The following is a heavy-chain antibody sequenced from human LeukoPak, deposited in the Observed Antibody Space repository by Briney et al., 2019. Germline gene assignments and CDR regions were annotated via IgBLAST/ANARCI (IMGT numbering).Heavy chain of an antibody. V-gene: IGHV3-53*01. CDR3: ARGAGYDYPYYFDY. Sequence: GGSLRLSCAASGFTVSSNYMNWVRQAPGKGLEWVSVIYGGGNIYYADSVRGRFTISRDNSKNTLYLQMNSLRAEDTAVYYCARGAGYDYPYYFDYWGQGTLVTVSS. CDR2: IYGGGNI. J-gene: IGHJ4*02. D-gene: IGHD5-12*01. CDR1: GFTVSSNY.